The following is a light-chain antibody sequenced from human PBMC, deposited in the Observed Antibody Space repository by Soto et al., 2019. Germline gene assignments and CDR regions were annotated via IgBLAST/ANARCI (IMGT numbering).Light chain of an antibody. J-gene: IGKJ5*01. CDR3: QQRSNWPFT. CDR1: QSVSSY. CDR2: DAS. Sequence: DIVLTQSPATLSLSPGERATLSCRTSQSVSSYFAWYQQKPGRAPRLLIYDASNRATGIPARFIGSGSGTDFTLPISSREPEDFAVYYCQQRSNWPFTFGQGTRLEIK. V-gene: IGKV3-11*01.